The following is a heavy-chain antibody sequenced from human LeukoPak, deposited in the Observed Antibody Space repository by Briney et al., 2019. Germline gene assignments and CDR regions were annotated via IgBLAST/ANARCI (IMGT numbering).Heavy chain of an antibody. CDR1: GFTFSGYG. V-gene: IGHV3-30*02. Sequence: GGSLRLSCAASGFTFSGYGMHWVRQAPGKGLEWVAFIRYDGSNKYYADSVKGRFTISRDNSKNTLYLQVNSLRAEDTAVYYCAKVFGYYDSSGYGFDYWGQGTLLTVSS. J-gene: IGHJ4*02. CDR2: IRYDGSNK. CDR3: AKVFGYYDSSGYGFDY. D-gene: IGHD3-22*01.